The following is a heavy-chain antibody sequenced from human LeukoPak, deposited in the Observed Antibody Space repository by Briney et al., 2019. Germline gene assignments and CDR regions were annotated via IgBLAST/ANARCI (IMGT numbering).Heavy chain of an antibody. V-gene: IGHV3-66*01. CDR1: GFTFSNAW. CDR2: IYSGGST. J-gene: IGHJ4*02. CDR3: SGSYSSSFDY. Sequence: GGSLRLSCAASGFTFSNAWMSWVRQAPGKGLEWVSVIYSGGSTYYADSVKGRFTISRDNSKNTLYLQMNSLRAEDTAVYYCSGSYSSSFDYWGQGTLVTVSS. D-gene: IGHD1-26*01.